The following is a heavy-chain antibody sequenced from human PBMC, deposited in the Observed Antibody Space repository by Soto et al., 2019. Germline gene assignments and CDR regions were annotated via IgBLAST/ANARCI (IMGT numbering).Heavy chain of an antibody. CDR2: ISYDGSNK. V-gene: IGHV3-30-3*01. Sequence: GGSLRLSCAASGFTFSSYAMHWVRQAPGKGLEWVAVISYDGSNKYYADSVKGRFTISRDNSKNTLYLQMNSLRAEDTAVYYCATTGSTVTTAYFDYWGQEPWSPSPQ. J-gene: IGHJ4*01. D-gene: IGHD4-17*01. CDR3: ATTGSTVTTAYFDY. CDR1: GFTFSSYA.